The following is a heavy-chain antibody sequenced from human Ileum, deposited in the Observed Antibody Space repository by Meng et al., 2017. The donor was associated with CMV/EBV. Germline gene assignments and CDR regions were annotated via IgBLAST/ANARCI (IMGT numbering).Heavy chain of an antibody. CDR1: GYTFTDYY. V-gene: IGHV1-2*02. J-gene: IGHJ5*02. Sequence: ASLKVSCKASGYTFTDYYMHWLRQAPGQGLEWMGWINPNSGATHYVQNFQGRVTMTRDTSINTAYMELRRLRSDDTAVYYCARADCSSNTCYIGRWFDPWGQGTLVTVSS. D-gene: IGHD2-2*01. CDR3: ARADCSSNTCYIGRWFDP. CDR2: INPNSGAT.